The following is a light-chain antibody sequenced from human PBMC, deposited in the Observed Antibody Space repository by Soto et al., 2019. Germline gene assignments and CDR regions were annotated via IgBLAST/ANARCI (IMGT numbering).Light chain of an antibody. CDR2: ANN. CDR3: PSYDSSLSAVV. J-gene: IGLJ2*01. V-gene: IGLV1-40*01. CDR1: SSNIGAGYD. Sequence: QSVLTQPPSVSGAPGQRVTISCTGSSSNIGAGYDVHWYQQLPGTAPKLLIYANNHRPSGVPDRFSGSKSGTSASLAITGLQAEDEADYYCPSYDSSLSAVVFGGGTKLTVL.